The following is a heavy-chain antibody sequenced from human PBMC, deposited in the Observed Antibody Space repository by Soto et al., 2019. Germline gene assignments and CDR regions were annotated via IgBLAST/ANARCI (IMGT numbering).Heavy chain of an antibody. V-gene: IGHV3-9*01. Sequence: EVQLVESGGGLVQPGRSLRLSCAASGFTFDDYAMHWVRQAPGKGLEWVSGISWNSGSIGYADSVKGRFTISRDNAKNSLYLQMNSLRAEDTALYYCAKDFSSSSGAFDVWGQGTMVTVSS. CDR3: AKDFSSSSGAFDV. CDR2: ISWNSGSI. J-gene: IGHJ3*01. CDR1: GFTFDDYA. D-gene: IGHD6-6*01.